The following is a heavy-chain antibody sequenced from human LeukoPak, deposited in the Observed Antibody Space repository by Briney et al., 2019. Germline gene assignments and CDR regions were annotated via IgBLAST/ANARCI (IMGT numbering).Heavy chain of an antibody. V-gene: IGHV5-51*01. CDR3: ARAPIVGATSFDY. CDR1: GYSFTSYW. Sequence: HGESLKISCKGSGYSFTSYWIGWVRQMPGKGLEWMGIINPGDSDTRYSPSFQGQVTISADKSISTAYLQWSSLKASDTAMYYCARAPIVGATSFDYWGQGTLVTVSS. CDR2: INPGDSDT. J-gene: IGHJ4*02. D-gene: IGHD1-26*01.